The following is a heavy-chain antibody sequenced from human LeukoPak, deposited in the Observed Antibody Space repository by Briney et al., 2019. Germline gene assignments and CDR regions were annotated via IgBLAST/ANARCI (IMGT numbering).Heavy chain of an antibody. CDR1: VGSFSGYY. V-gene: IGHV4-34*01. CDR3: ARGWPDY. D-gene: IGHD5-12*01. J-gene: IGHJ4*02. CDR2: INHSGST. Sequence: PETLSLTCAVYVGSFSGYYWRWIRQPRGKGLEWIGEINHSGSTNYNPYLKSRVTISVDTSKNQFYLTLSSVTAADAAVYYCARGWPDYWGQGTLVTVSS.